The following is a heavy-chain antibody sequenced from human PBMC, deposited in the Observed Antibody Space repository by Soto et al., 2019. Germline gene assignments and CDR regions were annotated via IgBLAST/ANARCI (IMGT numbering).Heavy chain of an antibody. Sequence: SETLSLTCTVSGDSISSGGYYWSWIRQHPGKGLEWIGYIYDNGGAYYSPSLKGRVVISVDRSENQFSLRLSSVTAADTAVYYCARVKGGTTRRAFDSWGQGTLVTVSS. D-gene: IGHD1-7*01. CDR3: ARVKGGTTRRAFDS. CDR2: IYDNGGA. CDR1: GDSISSGGYY. V-gene: IGHV4-31*03. J-gene: IGHJ4*02.